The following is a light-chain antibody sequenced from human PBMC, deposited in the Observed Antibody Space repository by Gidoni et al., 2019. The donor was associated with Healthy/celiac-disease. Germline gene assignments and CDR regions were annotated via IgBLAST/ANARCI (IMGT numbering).Light chain of an antibody. J-gene: IGLJ2*01. CDR3: SSYTSSSTVV. Sequence: PGQSITISCTGTSSDVGGYNYVSWYQQHPGKAPKLMIYDVSNRPSGVSNRFSGSKSGNTASLTISGLQAEDEADYYGSSYTSSSTVVFGGGTKLTVL. CDR1: SSDVGGYNY. CDR2: DVS. V-gene: IGLV2-14*03.